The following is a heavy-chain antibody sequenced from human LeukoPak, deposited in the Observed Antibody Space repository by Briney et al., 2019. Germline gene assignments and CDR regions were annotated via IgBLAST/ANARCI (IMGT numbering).Heavy chain of an antibody. D-gene: IGHD3-22*01. J-gene: IGHJ4*02. V-gene: IGHV4-39*07. Sequence: SETLSLTCTVSGGSTSSSSYYWGWIRQPPGKGLEWIGSIYYSGSTYYNPSLKSRVTISVDTSKNQFSLKLSSVTAADTAVYYCARVKTYYYDSSGYPLDYWGQGTLVTVSS. CDR2: IYYSGST. CDR1: GGSTSSSSYY. CDR3: ARVKTYYYDSSGYPLDY.